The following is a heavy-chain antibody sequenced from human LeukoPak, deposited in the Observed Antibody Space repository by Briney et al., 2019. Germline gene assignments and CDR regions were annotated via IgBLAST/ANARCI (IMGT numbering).Heavy chain of an antibody. CDR1: GFSFSDYY. J-gene: IGHJ4*02. CDR2: ISSSSSYI. V-gene: IGHV3-11*06. Sequence: PGGSLRLSCAASGFSFSDYYMTWIRQAPGKGLEWVSSISSSSSYIYYADSVKGRFTISRDNAKNSLYLQMNSLRAEDTAVYYCAREYCSGGSCYFDYWGQGTLVTVSS. CDR3: AREYCSGGSCYFDY. D-gene: IGHD2-15*01.